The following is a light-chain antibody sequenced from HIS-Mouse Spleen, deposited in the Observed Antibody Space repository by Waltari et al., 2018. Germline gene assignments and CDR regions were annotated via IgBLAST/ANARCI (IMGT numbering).Light chain of an antibody. Sequence: DIQMTQSPTSLSASVGDRVTITCRARQSISSYLNWYQQKPGRAPELLIYAASSLQSGVPSRFSGSGSGTDCTRTISSLQPEDFATYYCQQSYSTPRTFGQGTKVEIK. V-gene: IGKV1-39*01. CDR2: AAS. CDR3: QQSYSTPRT. CDR1: QSISSY. J-gene: IGKJ1*01.